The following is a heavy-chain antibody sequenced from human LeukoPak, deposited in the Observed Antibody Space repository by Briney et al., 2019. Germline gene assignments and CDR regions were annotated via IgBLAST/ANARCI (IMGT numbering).Heavy chain of an antibody. J-gene: IGHJ4*02. D-gene: IGHD5-12*01. CDR2: IYYSGST. CDR1: AGSTRGYY. V-gene: IGHV4-59*08. CDR3: ARHIWSGYDYWTHHFDY. Sequence: SETLSLTCIVSAGSTRGYYWSWIRQPPGKGLEWIGYIYYSGSTKYNPSLKSRVTISVDTSKNQFSLKLSSVTAADTAVYYCARHIWSGYDYWTHHFDYWGQGTLVTVSS.